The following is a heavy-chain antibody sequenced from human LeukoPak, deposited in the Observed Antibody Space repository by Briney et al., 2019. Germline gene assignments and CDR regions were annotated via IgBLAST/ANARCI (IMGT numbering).Heavy chain of an antibody. CDR2: ISAYNGNT. Sequence: ASVKVSCKASGYTFTSYGISWVRQAPGQGLEWMGWISAYNGNTNYAQKLQGRVTMTTDTSTSTAYMELRSLRSDDTAVYYWARDHSSGWYVGAFDIWGQGTIVTVSS. V-gene: IGHV1-18*01. CDR3: ARDHSSGWYVGAFDI. CDR1: GYTFTSYG. J-gene: IGHJ3*02. D-gene: IGHD6-19*01.